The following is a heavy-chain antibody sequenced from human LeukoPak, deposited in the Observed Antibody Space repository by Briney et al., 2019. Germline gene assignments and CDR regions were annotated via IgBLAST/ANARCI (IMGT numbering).Heavy chain of an antibody. CDR3: AKDLRFGDLPFGDY. CDR1: GFTFRRYA. D-gene: IGHD3-10*01. V-gene: IGHV3-23*01. J-gene: IGHJ4*02. CDR2: ISSSDGST. Sequence: GGSLRLSCAASGFTFRRYAMSWVRQAPGKGLEWVSGISSSDGSTYYADSVKGRFTISRDNSKNTLYLQMNILRAEDTAVYYCAKDLRFGDLPFGDYTGQGTLVTVSS.